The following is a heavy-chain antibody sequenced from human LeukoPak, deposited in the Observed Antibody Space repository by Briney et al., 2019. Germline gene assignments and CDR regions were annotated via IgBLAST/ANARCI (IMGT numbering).Heavy chain of an antibody. V-gene: IGHV3-33*01. CDR2: IWYDGSNK. CDR3: ARESYDILTGYFSEFDY. J-gene: IGHJ4*02. Sequence: PGGSLRLSCAASGFTFSSYGMHWVRQAPGKGLEWVAVIWYDGSNKYYADSVKGRFTISRDNSKNTLYLQMNSLRAEDTAVYYCARESYDILTGYFSEFDYWGQGTLVTVSS. D-gene: IGHD3-9*01. CDR1: GFTFSSYG.